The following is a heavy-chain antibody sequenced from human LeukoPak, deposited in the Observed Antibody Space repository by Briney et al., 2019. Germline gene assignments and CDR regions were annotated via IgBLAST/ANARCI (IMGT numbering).Heavy chain of an antibody. D-gene: IGHD3-10*01. CDR1: RFTFSTFW. CDR3: ARDGEGGYPVDY. V-gene: IGHV3-74*01. Sequence: PGGSLRLSCAASRFTFSTFWMHWVRQAPGKGLVWVSRIDSDGSSTTYADSVKGRFTISRDNAKNTLYLQMNSLRAEDTAVYYCARDGEGGYPVDYWGQGTLVTVSS. J-gene: IGHJ4*02. CDR2: IDSDGSST.